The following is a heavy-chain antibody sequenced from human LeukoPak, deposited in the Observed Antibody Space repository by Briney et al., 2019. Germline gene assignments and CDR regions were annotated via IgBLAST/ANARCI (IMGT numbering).Heavy chain of an antibody. CDR2: IYYSGST. J-gene: IGHJ5*02. CDR3: ARHVGPGGGP. CDR1: GGSISSYY. V-gene: IGHV4-59*08. Sequence: PSETLSLTCTVSGGSISSYYWSWVRQPPGKGQEWIGYIYYSGSTNYNPSLKSRVTISVDTSKNQFSLKLSSVTAADTAVYYCARHVGPGGGPWGQETLVTVSS. D-gene: IGHD2-15*01.